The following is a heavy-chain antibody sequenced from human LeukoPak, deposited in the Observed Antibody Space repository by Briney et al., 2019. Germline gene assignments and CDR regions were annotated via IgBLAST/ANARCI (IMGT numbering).Heavy chain of an antibody. CDR2: ISSSSSTI. D-gene: IGHD3-9*01. V-gene: IGHV3-48*01. CDR1: GFTFSSYS. CDR3: ARDLRYYDILTAQNY. J-gene: IGHJ4*02. Sequence: GGSLRLSYAASGFTFSSYSMNWVRQAPGKGLEWVSYISSSSSTIYYADSVKGRFTISRDNAKNSLYLQMNSLRAEDTAVYYCARDLRYYDILTAQNYWGQGTLVTVSS.